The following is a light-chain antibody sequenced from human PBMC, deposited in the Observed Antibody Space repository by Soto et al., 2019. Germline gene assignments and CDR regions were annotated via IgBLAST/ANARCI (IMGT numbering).Light chain of an antibody. CDR3: QQYNNWPPPLT. J-gene: IGKJ4*01. V-gene: IGKV3-15*01. CDR1: QSVSSN. Sequence: EIVMTHSPATLSVSPGERATLSCRASQSVSSNLAWYQQKPGQAPRLLIYGASTRATGIPARFSGSGSGTDFTLTISSLQSEDFAVYYCQQYNNWPPPLTFGGGTKVEIK. CDR2: GAS.